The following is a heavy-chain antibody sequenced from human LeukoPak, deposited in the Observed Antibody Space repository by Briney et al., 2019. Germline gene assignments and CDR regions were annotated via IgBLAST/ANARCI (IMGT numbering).Heavy chain of an antibody. CDR1: GGSISNYD. Sequence: ASETLSLTCTVSGGSISNYDWSWIRQPPGKGLEWIGYIYYSGSTNYNPSLKSRVTISVDTSKKQFSLKLSSVTAADTAVYYCARRLAGAVAAHNWFDPWGQGTLVTVSS. CDR2: IYYSGST. J-gene: IGHJ5*02. CDR3: ARRLAGAVAAHNWFDP. V-gene: IGHV4-59*12. D-gene: IGHD6-19*01.